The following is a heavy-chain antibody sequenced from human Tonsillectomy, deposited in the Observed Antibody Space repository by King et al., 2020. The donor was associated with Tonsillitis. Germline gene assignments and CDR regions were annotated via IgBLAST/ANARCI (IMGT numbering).Heavy chain of an antibody. CDR1: GFTVSSNY. V-gene: IGHV3-66*01. CDR2: IYSGGGT. D-gene: IGHD3-10*01. CDR3: ARDRVGGIFDI. J-gene: IGHJ3*02. Sequence: VQLVESGGGLVQPGGSLRLSCAASGFTVSSNYMSWVRQAPGKGLEWVSVIYSGGGTYYADSVKGRCTISRDNSKNTLYLQMNSLRAEDTAVYYCARDRVGGIFDIWGQGTMVTVSS.